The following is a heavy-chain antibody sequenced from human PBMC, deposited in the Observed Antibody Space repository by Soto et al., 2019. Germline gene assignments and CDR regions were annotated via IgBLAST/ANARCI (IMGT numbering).Heavy chain of an antibody. CDR3: GSGSYGAPYYYYGMDV. CDR1: GASIRGYF. J-gene: IGHJ6*02. Sequence: SETLSLTCTVSGASIRGYFWSWIRRPPGKGLEWIGYMSDSGTTDYNPSLKSRVSISLDTSKNRVSLKLSSVTAADTAVYYYGSGSYGAPYYYYGMDVWGQGTTVTVSS. CDR2: MSDSGTT. D-gene: IGHD3-10*01. V-gene: IGHV4-59*01.